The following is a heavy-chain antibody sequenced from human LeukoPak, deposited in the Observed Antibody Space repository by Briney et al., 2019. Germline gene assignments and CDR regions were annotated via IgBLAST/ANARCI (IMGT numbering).Heavy chain of an antibody. V-gene: IGHV4-4*02. CDR2: IYHSGST. D-gene: IGHD1-26*01. J-gene: IGHJ4*02. CDR1: GGSISSSNW. CDR3: AREGSGSYLPSEVY. Sequence: SGTLSLTCAVSGGSISSSNWWSWVRQPPGKGLEWIGEIYHSGSTNYNPSLKSRVTISVDKSKNQFSLKLSSVAAADTAVSYCAREGSGSYLPSEVYWGQGTLVTVSS.